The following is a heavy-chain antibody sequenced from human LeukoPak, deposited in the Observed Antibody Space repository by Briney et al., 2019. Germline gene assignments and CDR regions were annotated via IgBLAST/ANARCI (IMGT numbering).Heavy chain of an antibody. CDR3: ARSPSYYDSRAFQH. Sequence: SQTLSLTCTVSGGSISSGGYYWSWIRQHPGKGLEWIGYIYYSGSTYYNPSLKSRVTISVDTSKNQFSLKLSSVTAADTAVYYCARSPSYYDSRAFQHWGQGTLVTVSS. CDR2: IYYSGST. J-gene: IGHJ1*01. CDR1: GGSISSGGYY. V-gene: IGHV4-31*03. D-gene: IGHD3-22*01.